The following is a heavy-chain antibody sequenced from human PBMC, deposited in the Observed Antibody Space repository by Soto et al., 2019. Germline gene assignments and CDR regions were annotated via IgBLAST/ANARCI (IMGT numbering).Heavy chain of an antibody. CDR2: IWYDGSNK. V-gene: IGHV3-33*08. D-gene: IGHD6-13*01. J-gene: IGHJ1*01. Sequence: GGSLRLSCVASGFTFSSYNMNWVRQAPGKGLEWVAVIWYDGSNKYYADSVKGRFTISRDNSKNTAYLQMNSLRAEDTAVYYCARVFLRQELVGSQYSVSVLAFWAQGT. CDR3: ARVFLRQELVGSQYSVSVLAF. CDR1: GFTFSSYN.